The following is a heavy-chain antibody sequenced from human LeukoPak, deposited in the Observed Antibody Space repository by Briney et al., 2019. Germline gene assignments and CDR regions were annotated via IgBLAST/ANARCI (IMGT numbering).Heavy chain of an antibody. J-gene: IGHJ4*02. V-gene: IGHV1-3*01. CDR1: GYTFTSYA. CDR2: INAGNGNT. Sequence: ASVKVSCKASGYTFTSYAMHWVRQAPGQRLEWMGWINAGNGNTKSSQRFQGRVTITRDTSASTAYMELSSLRSEDTAVYYCARVVRGYGYGTFDYWGQGTLVTVSS. D-gene: IGHD5-18*01. CDR3: ARVVRGYGYGTFDY.